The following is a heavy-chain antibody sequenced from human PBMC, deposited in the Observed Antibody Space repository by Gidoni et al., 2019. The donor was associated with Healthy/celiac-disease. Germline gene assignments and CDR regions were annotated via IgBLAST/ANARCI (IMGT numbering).Heavy chain of an antibody. V-gene: IGHV3-23*01. CDR3: ATRGVVAATIGDDY. Sequence: FSSYAMSWVRQAPGKGLEWVSAISGSGGSTYYADSVKGRFTISRDNSKNTLYLKMNSLRAEDTAVYYCATRGVVAATIGDDYWGQGTLVTVSS. CDR1: FSSYA. J-gene: IGHJ4*02. D-gene: IGHD2-15*01. CDR2: ISGSGGST.